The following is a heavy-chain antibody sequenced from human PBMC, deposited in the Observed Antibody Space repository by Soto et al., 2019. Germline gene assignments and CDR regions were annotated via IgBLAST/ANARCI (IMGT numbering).Heavy chain of an antibody. V-gene: IGHV3-15*01. CDR3: TTEMRHSNGWYGAFDI. CDR1: GLTFSNAW. D-gene: IGHD6-19*01. Sequence: EVQLVESGGGLVKPGGSLRLSCSASGLTFSNAWMDWVRQAPGRGRGWLAGIKKKPDGGTSDYPAPVKGRFTISRDDSKNKMYLQMDSLETEDTAVYYCTTEMRHSNGWYGAFDIWGQGTVVTVSS. CDR2: IKKKPDGGTS. J-gene: IGHJ3*02.